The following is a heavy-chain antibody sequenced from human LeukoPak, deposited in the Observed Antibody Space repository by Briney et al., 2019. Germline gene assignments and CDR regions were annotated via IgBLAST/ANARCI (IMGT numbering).Heavy chain of an antibody. D-gene: IGHD2-8*01. V-gene: IGHV4-30-4*08. J-gene: IGHJ6*03. CDR3: ARELMGYYYYMDA. Sequence: SQTLSLTCTVSGGSISSGDYYWSWIRQPPGKGLEWIGYIYYSGSTYYNPSLKSRVTISVDTSKNQFSLKLSSVTAADTAVYYCARELMGYYYYMDAWGKGTTVTVSS. CDR2: IYYSGST. CDR1: GGSISSGDYY.